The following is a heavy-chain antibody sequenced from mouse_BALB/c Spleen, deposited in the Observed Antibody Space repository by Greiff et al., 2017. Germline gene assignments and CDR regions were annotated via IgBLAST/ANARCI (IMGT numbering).Heavy chain of an antibody. Sequence: QVQLKQSGPELVKPGASVKISCKASGYAFSSSWMNWVKQRPGQGLEWIGRIYPGDGDTNYNGKFKGKATLTADKSSSTAYMQLSSLTSVDSAVYFCARSDYYGSSGAYWGQGTLVTVSA. CDR3: ARSDYYGSSGAY. D-gene: IGHD1-1*01. J-gene: IGHJ3*01. V-gene: IGHV1-82*01. CDR2: IYPGDGDT. CDR1: GYAFSSSW.